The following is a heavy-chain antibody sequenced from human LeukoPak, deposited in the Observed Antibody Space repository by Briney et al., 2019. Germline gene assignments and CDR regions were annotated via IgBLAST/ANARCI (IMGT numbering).Heavy chain of an antibody. CDR3: ARDGETTVVTPRYFDY. V-gene: IGHV4-61*02. D-gene: IGHD4-23*01. CDR2: IYTSGST. Sequence: SETLSLTCTVSGGSISSGSYYWSWIRQPAGKGLEWIGRIYTSGSTNYNPSLKSRVTISVDTSKNQFSLKLSSVTAADTAVYYCARDGETTVVTPRYFDYWGQGTLVTVSS. CDR1: GGSISSGSYY. J-gene: IGHJ4*02.